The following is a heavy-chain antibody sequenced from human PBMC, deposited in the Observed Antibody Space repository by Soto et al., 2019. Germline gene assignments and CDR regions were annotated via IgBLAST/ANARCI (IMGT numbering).Heavy chain of an antibody. Sequence: PGGSLRLSCAASGFTFSSYAMHWVRQAPGKGLEWVAVISYDGSNKYYADSVKGRFTISRDNSKNTLYLQMNSLRAEDTAVYYCAREGPYYDILTGYPDVWGKGTTVTVSS. D-gene: IGHD3-9*01. CDR3: AREGPYYDILTGYPDV. V-gene: IGHV3-30-3*01. J-gene: IGHJ6*04. CDR1: GFTFSSYA. CDR2: ISYDGSNK.